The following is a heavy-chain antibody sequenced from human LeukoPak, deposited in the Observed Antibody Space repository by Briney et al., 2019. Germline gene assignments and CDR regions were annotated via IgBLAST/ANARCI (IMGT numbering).Heavy chain of an antibody. CDR2: ISGSGGGT. Sequence: GGSLRLSCAASGFTFSSYAMRWVRQAPGKGLEWVSAISGSGGGTYYADSVKGRFTISRDNSKNTLYLQMNSLRAEDTAVYYCAKGCPSGYYGVDAFDIWGQGTMVTVSS. J-gene: IGHJ3*02. CDR3: AKGCPSGYYGVDAFDI. V-gene: IGHV3-23*01. CDR1: GFTFSSYA. D-gene: IGHD3-22*01.